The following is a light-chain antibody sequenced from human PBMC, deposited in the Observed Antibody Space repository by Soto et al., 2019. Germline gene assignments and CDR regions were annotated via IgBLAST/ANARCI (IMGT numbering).Light chain of an antibody. CDR1: TGTVTTHHF. CDR3: LLYYDTIRV. J-gene: IGLJ3*02. V-gene: IGLV7-46*01. Sequence: QAVVTQEPSLTVSPGGTVTLTCGSSTGTVTTHHFPYWFQQKPGQAPTALIFDTRNRHSWTPARFSGSLLGGKAALTLSGAEPEDEADYYCLLYYDTIRVFGGGTKLTVL. CDR2: DTR.